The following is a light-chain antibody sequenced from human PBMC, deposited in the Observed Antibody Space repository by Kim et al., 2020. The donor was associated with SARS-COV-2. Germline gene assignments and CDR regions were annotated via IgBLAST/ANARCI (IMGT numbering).Light chain of an antibody. V-gene: IGLV1-44*01. CDR1: SSNIGNNP. CDR3: AAWDDRVDGPV. Sequence: QSVLTQSPSASGTPGQWVTISCSGSSSNIGNNPVNWYQQLPGAAPKLLVYASHQRPSGVPDRFSGSKSGTSASLVIRGLRSEDEADYFCAAWDDRVDGPVFGGGTQLTVL. CDR2: ASH. J-gene: IGLJ2*01.